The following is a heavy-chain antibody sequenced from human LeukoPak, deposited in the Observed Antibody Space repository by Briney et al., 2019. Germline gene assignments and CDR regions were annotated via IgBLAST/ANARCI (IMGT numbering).Heavy chain of an antibody. V-gene: IGHV3-23*01. CDR1: GFTFSSYA. J-gene: IGHJ4*02. Sequence: QSGGSLRLSCAASGFTFSSYAMSWVRQAPGKGLEWVSAISGSGGSTYYADSVKGRFTISRDNSKNTLYLQMNSLRAEDTAVYYCATSITMVRGVIIPAGYFDYWGQGTLVTVSS. CDR2: ISGSGGST. CDR3: ATSITMVRGVIIPAGYFDY. D-gene: IGHD3-10*01.